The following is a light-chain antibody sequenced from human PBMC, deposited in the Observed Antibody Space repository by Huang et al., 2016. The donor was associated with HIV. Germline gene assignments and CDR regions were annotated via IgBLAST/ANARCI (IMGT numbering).Light chain of an antibody. Sequence: DIQMTQSPSSLSTFVGDRVTITCRASQNINTFLHWYQEKPGKAPRLLIYSASSLEHGVPSRFGGSASGTEFTLTVSSVQPDDSATYYCQQTYRTPYTFGQGTKLDI. CDR1: QNINTF. CDR3: QQTYRTPYT. V-gene: IGKV1-39*01. CDR2: SAS. J-gene: IGKJ2*01.